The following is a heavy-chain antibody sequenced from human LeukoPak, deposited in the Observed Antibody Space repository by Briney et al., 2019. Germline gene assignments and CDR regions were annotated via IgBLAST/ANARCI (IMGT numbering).Heavy chain of an antibody. Sequence: PGGSLRLSCGAAGITFSSSALHWVRQGPGQGLEWVAYIAHHGNNKYYADSVKGRFTISRDNSKGSLYLQMNSLRADDTAVYYCAKDGSWSCTDWGQGTLVRVSS. V-gene: IGHV3-30*02. D-gene: IGHD2-8*02. CDR1: GITFSSSA. CDR2: IAHHGNNK. CDR3: AKDGSWSCTD. J-gene: IGHJ4*02.